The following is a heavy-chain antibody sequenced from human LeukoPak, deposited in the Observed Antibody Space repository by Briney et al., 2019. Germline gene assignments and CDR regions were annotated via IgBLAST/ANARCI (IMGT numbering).Heavy chain of an antibody. J-gene: IGHJ6*02. CDR2: IYSGGST. V-gene: IGHV3-53*01. D-gene: IGHD3-10*01. CDR1: GFTVSSNY. Sequence: GGSLRLSCAASGFTVSSNYMSWVRQAPGKGLEWVSVIYSGGSTYYADSVKGRFTISRDNSKNTLYLQMNSLRAEDTAVYYCARERITMVRGVIYYYGMDVWGQGTTVTVSS. CDR3: ARERITMVRGVIYYYGMDV.